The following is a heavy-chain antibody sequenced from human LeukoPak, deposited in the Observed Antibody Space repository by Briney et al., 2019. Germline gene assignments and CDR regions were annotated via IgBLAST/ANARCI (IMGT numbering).Heavy chain of an antibody. D-gene: IGHD6-6*01. CDR2: INHSGST. V-gene: IGHV4-34*01. Sequence: ASETLSLTCAVYGGSFSGYYWSWIRQPPGKGLEWIGEINHSGSTNYNPSLKSRVTISVDTSKNQFSLKLSSVTAADTAVYYCAGAEQLVRWGSYYYYGMDVWGQGTTVTVSS. CDR1: GGSFSGYY. CDR3: AGAEQLVRWGSYYYYGMDV. J-gene: IGHJ6*02.